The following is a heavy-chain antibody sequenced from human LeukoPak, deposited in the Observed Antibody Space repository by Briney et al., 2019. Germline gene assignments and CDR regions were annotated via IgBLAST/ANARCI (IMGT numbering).Heavy chain of an antibody. Sequence: PSETLSLTCAVYGGSFSGYYWSWIRQPAGKGLEWIGRIYTSGSTNYNPSLKSRVTMSVDTSKNQFPLKLSSVTAADTAVYYCARVGAPNYFDYWGQGTLVTVSS. CDR3: ARVGAPNYFDY. CDR1: GGSFSGYY. V-gene: IGHV4-59*10. CDR2: IYTSGST. D-gene: IGHD1-26*01. J-gene: IGHJ4*02.